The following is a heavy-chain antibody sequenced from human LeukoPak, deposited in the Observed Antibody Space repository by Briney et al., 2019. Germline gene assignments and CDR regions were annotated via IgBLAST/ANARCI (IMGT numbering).Heavy chain of an antibody. CDR1: GFTFSSYV. CDR2: ISYDGSNK. D-gene: IGHD2-21*02. J-gene: IGHJ3*02. Sequence: GGSLRLSCAASGFTFSSYVMHWVRQAPGKGLEWVAVISYDGSNKYYADSVKGRFTISRDNSKNTLYLQMNSLRAEDTAVYYCAKLLGVVTAIPDAFDIWGQGTMVTVSS. CDR3: AKLLGVVTAIPDAFDI. V-gene: IGHV3-30*18.